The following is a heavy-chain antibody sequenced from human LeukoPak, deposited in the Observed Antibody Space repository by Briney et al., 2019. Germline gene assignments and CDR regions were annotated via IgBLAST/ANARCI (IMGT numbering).Heavy chain of an antibody. CDR2: ISSSSSYI. D-gene: IGHD6-13*01. CDR1: GFTFSSYS. Sequence: GGSLRLSCAASGFTFSSYSMNWVRQAPGKGLEWVSSISSSSSYIYYADSVKGRFTISRGNAKNSLYLQMNSLRAEDTAVYYCARSNGIAAADYWGQGTLVTVSS. J-gene: IGHJ4*02. CDR3: ARSNGIAAADY. V-gene: IGHV3-21*01.